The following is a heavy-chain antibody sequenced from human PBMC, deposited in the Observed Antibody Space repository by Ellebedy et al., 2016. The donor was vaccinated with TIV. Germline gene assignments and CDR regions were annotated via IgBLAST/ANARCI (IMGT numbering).Heavy chain of an antibody. D-gene: IGHD3-3*01. V-gene: IGHV1-18*01. CDR1: GYTFTSYG. J-gene: IGHJ6*02. CDR3: ARENDFWSGPPTREYYYYGMDV. Sequence: ASVKVSXXASGYTFTSYGISWVRQAPGQGLEWMGWISAYNGNTNYAQKLQGRVTMTTDTSTSTAYMELRSLRSDDTAVYYCARENDFWSGPPTREYYYYGMDVWGQGTTVTVSS. CDR2: ISAYNGNT.